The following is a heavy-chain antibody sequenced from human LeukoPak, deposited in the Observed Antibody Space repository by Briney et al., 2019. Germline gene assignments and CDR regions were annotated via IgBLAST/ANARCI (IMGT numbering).Heavy chain of an antibody. D-gene: IGHD6-6*01. Sequence: ASVKVSCKASGYTFTSYDINWVRQATGQGLEWMGWMNPNSGNTGYAQKFQGRVTMTRDTSISTAYMELSSLRSEDTAVYYCARTYGRSSDRDFDCWGQGTLVTVSS. CDR2: MNPNSGNT. CDR3: ARTYGRSSDRDFDC. V-gene: IGHV1-8*01. CDR1: GYTFTSYD. J-gene: IGHJ4*02.